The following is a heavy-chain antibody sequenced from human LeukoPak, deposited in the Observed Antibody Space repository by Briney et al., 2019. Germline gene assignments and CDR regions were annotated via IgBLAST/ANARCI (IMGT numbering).Heavy chain of an antibody. CDR3: ATDPLLKEQLWFGGPLWY. J-gene: IGHJ4*02. CDR2: FDPEDGET. CDR1: GYTFTGYC. Sequence: GASVKVSCKASGYTFTGYCMHWVRQAPGKGLEWMGGFDPEDGETIYAQKFQGRVTMTEDTSTDTAYMELSSLRSEDTAVYYCATDPLLKEQLWFGGPLWYWGQGTLVTVSS. V-gene: IGHV1-24*01. D-gene: IGHD5-18*01.